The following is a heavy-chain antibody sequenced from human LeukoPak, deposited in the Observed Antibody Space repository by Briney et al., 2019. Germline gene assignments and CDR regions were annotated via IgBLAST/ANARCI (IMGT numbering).Heavy chain of an antibody. Sequence: PGLSLRLSCAASGFTFSSYGMHWVRQAPAKGLEGVAAIWYDGGNKYYADSVKGRFNISRDNTKNALYLQMNSLRAEDTAVYYCARGGIAAAGTRNSKSYFDYWGQGALVTVSS. CDR1: GFTFSSYG. D-gene: IGHD6-13*01. CDR3: ARGGIAAAGTRNSKSYFDY. V-gene: IGHV3-33*01. CDR2: IWYDGGNK. J-gene: IGHJ4*02.